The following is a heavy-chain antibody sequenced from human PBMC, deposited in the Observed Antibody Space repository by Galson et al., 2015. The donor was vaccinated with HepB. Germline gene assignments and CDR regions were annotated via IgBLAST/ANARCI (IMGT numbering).Heavy chain of an antibody. D-gene: IGHD2-2*01. J-gene: IGHJ6*02. CDR3: AREFGRQDIVVVPAALGLHYGMDV. Sequence: SLRLSCAASGFSVTNDYMGWFRQAPGKGLEWVSVIYSGGLTYYADSVKGRFSFSRDSSKNTLYLQMNRLSAEDTAVYYCAREFGRQDIVVVPAALGLHYGMDVWGQGTTVTVSS. CDR2: IYSGGLT. V-gene: IGHV3-66*01. CDR1: GFSVTNDY.